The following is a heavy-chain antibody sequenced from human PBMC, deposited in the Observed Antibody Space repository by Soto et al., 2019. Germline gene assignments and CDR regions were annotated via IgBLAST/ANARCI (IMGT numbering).Heavy chain of an antibody. J-gene: IGHJ4*02. CDR2: TSNDGTKK. V-gene: IGHV3-30*18. CDR1: GFSFSTYG. Sequence: QVHLVDSGGGVVQPGRSLRLSCATSGFSFSTYGMHWVRQAPGKGLEWVAVTSNDGTKKYNGDSVKGRFTVSRDNSVNTVYLQMNNLRAEDTAVYYCAKPGAAISGNWGYFDYWGQGIVVIVSS. CDR3: AKPGAAISGNWGYFDY. D-gene: IGHD7-27*01.